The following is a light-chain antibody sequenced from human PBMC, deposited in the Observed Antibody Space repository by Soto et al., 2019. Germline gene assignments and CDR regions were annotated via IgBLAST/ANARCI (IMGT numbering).Light chain of an antibody. CDR1: SSDVGGYNY. Sequence: QSALTQPPSASGSPGQSVTISCTGTSSDVGGYNYVSWYQQHPGKAPKLMIYEVSERPSGVPDRFSGSKSGNTASLTVSGLQAEDEADYYCSSYEGSNNVIFGGGTKLTVL. J-gene: IGLJ2*01. CDR3: SSYEGSNNVI. V-gene: IGLV2-8*01. CDR2: EVS.